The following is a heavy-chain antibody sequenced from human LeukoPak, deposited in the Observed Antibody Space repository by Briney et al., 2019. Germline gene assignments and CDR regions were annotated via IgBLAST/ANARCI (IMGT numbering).Heavy chain of an antibody. CDR1: GYSISSGYY. CDR2: IYHSGST. CDR3: ARDPYYYDSSGYVNWFDP. D-gene: IGHD3-22*01. J-gene: IGHJ5*02. Sequence: PSETLSLTCTVSGYSISSGYYWGWIRQPPGKGLEWIGSIYHSGSTYYNPSLKSRVTISVDTSKNQFSLKLSSVTAADTAVYYCARDPYYYDSSGYVNWFDPWGQGTLVTVSS. V-gene: IGHV4-38-2*02.